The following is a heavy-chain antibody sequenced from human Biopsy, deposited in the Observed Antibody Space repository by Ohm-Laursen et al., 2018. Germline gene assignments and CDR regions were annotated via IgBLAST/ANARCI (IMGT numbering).Heavy chain of an antibody. Sequence: GSLRLSCTASGFIFSTYTMNWVRQAPGEGLEWVSSISSRSSDIYYADSVKGRFTISRDNAKNSLYLQMNSLRAEDTAVYYCARSRGSSGIATIYYYGMDVWGQGTTVTVSS. CDR2: ISSRSSDI. CDR3: ARSRGSSGIATIYYYGMDV. J-gene: IGHJ6*02. V-gene: IGHV3-21*01. D-gene: IGHD3-10*01. CDR1: GFIFSTYT.